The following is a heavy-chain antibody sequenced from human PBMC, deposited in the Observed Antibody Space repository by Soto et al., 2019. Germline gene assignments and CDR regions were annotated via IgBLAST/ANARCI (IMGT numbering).Heavy chain of an antibody. CDR1: SGSISSGHW. CDR2: IYQSGST. J-gene: IGHJ6*02. V-gene: IGHV4-4*02. CDR3: ATNSYYSLGV. Sequence: QVQLQESGPGLVKPSGTLSLTCAVSSGSISSGHWWNWVRQPPGKGLEWIGEIYQSGSTHYNPSPKSRVTLSVDKSMNQFSLKLTSVTAADTAVYYCATNSYYSLGVWGQGTTVTVSS.